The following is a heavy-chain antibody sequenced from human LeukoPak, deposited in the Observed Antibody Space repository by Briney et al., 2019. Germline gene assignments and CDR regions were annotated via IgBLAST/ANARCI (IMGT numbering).Heavy chain of an antibody. CDR1: GGSISSSSYY. J-gene: IGHJ5*02. CDR2: IYYSGST. CDR3: ARRGDGIDR. Sequence: SETLSLTCTVSGGSISSSSYYWGWLRQPPGKGLEWIGSIYYSGSTYYNPSLKSRVTISVDTSKNQFSLKLSSVTAADTAVYYCARRGDGIDRWGQGTLVTVSS. D-gene: IGHD6-25*01. V-gene: IGHV4-39*01.